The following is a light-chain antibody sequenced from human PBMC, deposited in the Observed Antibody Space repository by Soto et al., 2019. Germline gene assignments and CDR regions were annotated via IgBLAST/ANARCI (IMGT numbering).Light chain of an antibody. CDR1: NSNIEAGYD. Sequence: QSVLTRPPSASGAPGQRGTISCTGSNSNIEAGYDVHWYQKIPGTAPKLLISGNSNRPSGVPDRFSGAKSGTSASLAITGLPAEDEADYYCQSYDSSLSGYVFGTGTKLTVL. V-gene: IGLV1-40*01. J-gene: IGLJ1*01. CDR3: QSYDSSLSGYV. CDR2: GNS.